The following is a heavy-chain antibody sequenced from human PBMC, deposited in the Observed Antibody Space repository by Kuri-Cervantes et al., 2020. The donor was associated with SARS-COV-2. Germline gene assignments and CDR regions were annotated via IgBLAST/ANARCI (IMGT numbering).Heavy chain of an antibody. Sequence: GESLKISCAASGFTFSSYGMHWVRQAPGKGLEWVAVIWYDGSNKYYADSVKGRFTISRDNSKNTLYLQMNRLRAEDTAVYYCARGPYSSSTFDYWGQGTLVTVSS. J-gene: IGHJ4*02. D-gene: IGHD6-6*01. V-gene: IGHV3-33*01. CDR3: ARGPYSSSTFDY. CDR2: IWYDGSNK. CDR1: GFTFSSYG.